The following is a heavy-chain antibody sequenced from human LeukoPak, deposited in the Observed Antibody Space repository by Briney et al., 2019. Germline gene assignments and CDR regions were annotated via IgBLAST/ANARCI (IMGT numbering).Heavy chain of an antibody. CDR1: GFTFSSYS. CDR2: ISSSSSYI. J-gene: IGHJ4*02. CDR3: ARDLPSDKSFDY. V-gene: IGHV3-21*01. Sequence: GGSLRLSCAASGFTFSSYSMNWFRQAPGKGLEWVSSISSSSSYIYYADSVKGRFTISRDNAKNSLYLQMNSLGAEDTAVYYCARDLPSDKSFDYWGQGTLVTVSS.